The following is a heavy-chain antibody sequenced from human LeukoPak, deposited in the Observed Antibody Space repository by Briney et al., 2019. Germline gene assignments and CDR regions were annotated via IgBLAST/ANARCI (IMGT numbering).Heavy chain of an antibody. J-gene: IGHJ3*02. Sequence: KHGESLKISCKASGYTFTSYYMHWVRQAPGQGLEWMGIINPSGGSTSYAQKFQGRVTMTRDTSTSTVYMELSSLRSEDTAVYYCARDFPYCSGGSCHDAFDIWGQGTMVTVSS. CDR2: INPSGGST. CDR3: ARDFPYCSGGSCHDAFDI. D-gene: IGHD2-15*01. CDR1: GYTFTSYY. V-gene: IGHV1-46*01.